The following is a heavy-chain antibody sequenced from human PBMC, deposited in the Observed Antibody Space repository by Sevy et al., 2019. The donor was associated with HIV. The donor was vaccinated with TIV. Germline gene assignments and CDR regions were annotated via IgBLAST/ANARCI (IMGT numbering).Heavy chain of an antibody. Sequence: GGSLRLSCAASGFTFITYDMHWVRHVTGKGLEWVSGVGPAGDTFYPGSVKGRFTISRENAKNSLSLQMNNLRAGDTAVYYCTRSGGYSDYGMDVWGQGTTVTVSS. CDR3: TRSGGYSDYGMDV. V-gene: IGHV3-13*01. J-gene: IGHJ6*02. D-gene: IGHD5-12*01. CDR1: GFTFITYD. CDR2: VGPAGDT.